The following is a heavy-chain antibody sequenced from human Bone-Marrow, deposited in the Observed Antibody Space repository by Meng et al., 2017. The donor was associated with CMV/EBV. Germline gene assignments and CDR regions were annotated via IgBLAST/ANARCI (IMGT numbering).Heavy chain of an antibody. Sequence: GGSLRLSCTASGFTFDTSAMSWVRQAPGKGLEWVAVISYDGSNKYYADSVKGRFTISRDNSKNTLYLQMNSLRAEDTAVYYCARDQSHNTTGTLYYYYYGMDVWGQGTTVTVSS. V-gene: IGHV3-30-3*01. CDR1: GFTFDTSA. J-gene: IGHJ6*02. CDR2: ISYDGSNK. D-gene: IGHD1-1*01. CDR3: ARDQSHNTTGTLYYYYYGMDV.